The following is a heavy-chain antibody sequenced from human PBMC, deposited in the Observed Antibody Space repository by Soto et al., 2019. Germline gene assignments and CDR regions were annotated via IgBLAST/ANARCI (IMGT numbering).Heavy chain of an antibody. J-gene: IGHJ4*02. D-gene: IGHD3-22*01. CDR1: GGTFSSYG. CDR2: IIPILGTS. CDR3: AGVTSGYYSFDY. V-gene: IGHV1-69*01. Sequence: QAQLVQSGAEVKKTGSSVKVSCKVLGGTFSSYGVTWVRQAPGQGLEWMGGIIPILGTSNYAQKFQGRVTITADESTSTAYMCLSSLRSEDTAVYYCAGVTSGYYSFDYWGQGTLVTVSS.